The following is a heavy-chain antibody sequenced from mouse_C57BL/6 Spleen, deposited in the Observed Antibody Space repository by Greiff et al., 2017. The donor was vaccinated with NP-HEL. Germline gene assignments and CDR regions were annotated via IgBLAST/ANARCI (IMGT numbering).Heavy chain of an antibody. J-gene: IGHJ4*01. V-gene: IGHV1-82*01. CDR3: AREGNFYYGSRGTYAMDY. CDR1: GYAFSSSW. D-gene: IGHD1-1*01. Sequence: VQLQQSGPELVKPGASVKISCKASGYAFSSSWMNWVKQRPGKGLEWIGRIYPGDGDTNYNGKFKGKATLTADKSSSTAYMQLSSLTSEDSAVYCGAREGNFYYGSRGTYAMDYWGQGTSVTVSS. CDR2: IYPGDGDT.